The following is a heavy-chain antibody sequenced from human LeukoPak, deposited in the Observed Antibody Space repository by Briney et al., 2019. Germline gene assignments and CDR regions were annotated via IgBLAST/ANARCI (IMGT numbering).Heavy chain of an antibody. J-gene: IGHJ6*02. CDR1: GFTFSSYS. CDR3: ARDLSDYDYVWGSYTRGLSYYYYGMDV. Sequence: GGSLRLSCAASGFTFSSYSMNWVRQAPGKGLEWVSYISSSSSTIYYADSVKGRFTFSRDNAKNSLYLQMNSLRDEDTAVYYCARDLSDYDYVWGSYTRGLSYYYYGMDVWGQGTTVTVSS. CDR2: ISSSSSTI. D-gene: IGHD3-16*01. V-gene: IGHV3-48*02.